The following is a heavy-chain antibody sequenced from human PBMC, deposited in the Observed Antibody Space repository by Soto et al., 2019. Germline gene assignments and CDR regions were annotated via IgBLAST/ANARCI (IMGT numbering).Heavy chain of an antibody. CDR3: AITKVGHSTPSDF. J-gene: IGHJ4*02. V-gene: IGHV4-31*03. D-gene: IGHD1-26*01. Sequence: QVQLQESGPGLVKTSQTLSLTCSVSGASISRGGYYWGWIRQHPGKGLEWIAYMHYDGSTFYNPSLQSRVTISSDTSKNQFSLKVRSVTATDTAMYYWAITKVGHSTPSDFWCQGTLVTVSS. CDR1: GASISRGGYY. CDR2: MHYDGST.